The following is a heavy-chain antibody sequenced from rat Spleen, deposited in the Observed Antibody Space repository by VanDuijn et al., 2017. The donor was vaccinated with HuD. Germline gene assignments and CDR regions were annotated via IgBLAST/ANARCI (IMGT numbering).Heavy chain of an antibody. Sequence: EVQLVESGGGLVQPGRSLKLSCAASGFTFSDYYMAWVRQAPTKGLEWVSSISPSGVTYYGDSVKGRFTISRDNAKSTLYLQMNSLRSEDTATYYCARPPTEGRDYWYFDFRGQGVMVTVSS. J-gene: IGHJ2*01. CDR1: GFTFSDYY. V-gene: IGHV5-22*01. CDR3: ARPPTEGRDYWYFDF. CDR2: ISPSGVT. D-gene: IGHD1-11*01.